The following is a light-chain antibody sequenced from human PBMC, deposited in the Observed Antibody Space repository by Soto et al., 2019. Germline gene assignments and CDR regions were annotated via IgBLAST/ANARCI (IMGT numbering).Light chain of an antibody. Sequence: DMQMAQSPSSLSASVGDRVTITCRASQGISSGLGWYQQKPGKAPKLLIYAASSLQSGVPSRFSGSGSGTDFTLTISSLQPEDFATYYCQQTNSFPLTFGGGTKVDIK. CDR3: QQTNSFPLT. CDR1: QGISSG. V-gene: IGKV1-12*01. CDR2: AAS. J-gene: IGKJ4*01.